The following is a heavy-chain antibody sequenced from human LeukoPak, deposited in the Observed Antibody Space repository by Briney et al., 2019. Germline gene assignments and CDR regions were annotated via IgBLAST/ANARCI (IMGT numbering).Heavy chain of an antibody. J-gene: IGHJ4*02. V-gene: IGHV3-30*03. CDR2: ISYDGKTE. CDR1: GFTFSTYG. D-gene: IGHD2-2*02. Sequence: GGSLRLSCAASGFTFSTYGMHWVRQAPGKGLERVAVISYDGKTEIYGDSVKGRFTISRDNSKNTLFLQMISLRAEDTAVYYCARKDCISTSCYNGYWGQGTLVTVSS. CDR3: ARKDCISTSCYNGY.